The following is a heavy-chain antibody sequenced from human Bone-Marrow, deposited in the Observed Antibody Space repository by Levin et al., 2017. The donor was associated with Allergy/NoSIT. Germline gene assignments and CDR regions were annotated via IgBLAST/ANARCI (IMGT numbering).Heavy chain of an antibody. Sequence: ASETLSLTCSVSGASITDFYWSWIRQSPGKGLEWIAFVYHTGNIQYNPSLRSRATISLDRPKKSFSLNLTSVTAADTGVYFCAATTDVLIWVADLSSPLIPPHFHDWGHGTLVTVSS. CDR2: VYHTGNI. CDR1: GASITDFY. V-gene: IGHV4-59*01. D-gene: IGHD3-10*01. J-gene: IGHJ4*01. CDR3: AATTDVLIWVADLSSPLIPPHFHD.